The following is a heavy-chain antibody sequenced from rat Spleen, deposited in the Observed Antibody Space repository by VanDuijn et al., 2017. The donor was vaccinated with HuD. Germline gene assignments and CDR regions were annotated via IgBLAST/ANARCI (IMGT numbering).Heavy chain of an antibody. J-gene: IGHJ3*01. D-gene: IGHD2-5*01. Sequence: EEQLVESGGGLVPPGRSLKLSSAASCISFDNFVVCCRREAPTKRLEWVTSISPDGGTYYRDSVKGRFTIFRENTERTLDLLVDSRRSEETATYYCVRQDTSRYSKGFAYWGQGTLVTVSS. V-gene: IGHV5-25*01. CDR1: CISFDNFV. CDR2: ISPDGGT. CDR3: VRQDTSRYSKGFAY.